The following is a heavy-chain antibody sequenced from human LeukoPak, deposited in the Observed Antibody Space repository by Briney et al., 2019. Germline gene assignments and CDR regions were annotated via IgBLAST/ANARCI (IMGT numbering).Heavy chain of an antibody. V-gene: IGHV4-38-2*01. J-gene: IGHJ4*02. D-gene: IGHD6-19*01. CDR1: GYSISSGYY. CDR2: IYHSGRT. CDR3: ARGQWLVRGLDY. Sequence: SETLSLTCAVSGYSISSGYYWGWIRQPPGKGLEWIGSIYHSGRTFYNPSLKSRVTISVDTSKNQFSLKLSSVTAADTAVYYCARGQWLVRGLDYWGQGTLVTVSS.